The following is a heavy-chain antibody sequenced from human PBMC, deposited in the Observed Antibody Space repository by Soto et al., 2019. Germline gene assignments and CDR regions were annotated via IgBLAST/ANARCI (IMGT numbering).Heavy chain of an antibody. CDR1: GGSITRGGYS. V-gene: IGHV4-31*03. CDR3: ARAEVVVISFDY. CDR2: ISYNGRT. D-gene: IGHD3-22*01. J-gene: IGHJ4*02. Sequence: SETLSLTCTVSGGSITRGGYSWSWIRQHPGKGLEWIGYISYNGRTDYNPSLKSRVTISADTSKNQFSLTLNSVTAADTAVYYCARAEVVVISFDYWGQGTLVTVSS.